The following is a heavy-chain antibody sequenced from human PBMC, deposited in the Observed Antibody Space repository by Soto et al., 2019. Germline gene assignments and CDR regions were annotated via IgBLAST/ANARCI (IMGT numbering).Heavy chain of an antibody. D-gene: IGHD2-21*02. CDR2: IIPIFGTA. CDR3: AAELYERGDCCHFDY. J-gene: IGHJ4*02. Sequence: SVKVSCKASGGTFSSYAISWVRQAPGQGLEWMGGIIPIFGTANSAQKIQGRVTITADDSTSTAYMELSSLNSEDTAVYYCAAELYERGDCCHFDYWGQGTLVTVSS. V-gene: IGHV1-69*13. CDR1: GGTFSSYA.